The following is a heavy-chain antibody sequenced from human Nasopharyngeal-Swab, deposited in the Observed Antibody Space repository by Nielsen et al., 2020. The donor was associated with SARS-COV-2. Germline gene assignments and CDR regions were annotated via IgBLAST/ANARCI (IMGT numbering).Heavy chain of an antibody. J-gene: IGHJ6*03. CDR3: ATSMKKAGIVAKGVYYYMDV. CDR1: GGTFSSYA. D-gene: IGHD5-12*01. Sequence: SVKVSCKASGGTFSSYAISWVRQAPGQGLEWMGGIIPIFGTANYAQEFQGRVTITADESTSTAYMELSSLRSEDTAVYYCATSMKKAGIVAKGVYYYMDVWGKGTTVTVSS. CDR2: IIPIFGTA. V-gene: IGHV1-69*13.